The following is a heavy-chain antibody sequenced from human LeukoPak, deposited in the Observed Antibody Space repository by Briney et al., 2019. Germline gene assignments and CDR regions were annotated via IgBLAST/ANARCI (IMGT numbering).Heavy chain of an antibody. V-gene: IGHV3-23*01. CDR3: AKDQRGYYQPIDY. J-gene: IGHJ4*02. CDR2: ISGSGSTS. CDR1: GFPFSSHA. D-gene: IGHD3-10*01. Sequence: QLGGSLRLSCAASGFPFSSHAMRWVRQAPGRGLECVSAISGSGSTSYYADSVKGRFTISRDNSKNTLYLQMTSLRAEDTAVYYCAKDQRGYYQPIDYWGQGILVTVSS.